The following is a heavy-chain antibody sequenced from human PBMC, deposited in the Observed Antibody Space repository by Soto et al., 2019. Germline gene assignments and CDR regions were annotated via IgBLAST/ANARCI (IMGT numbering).Heavy chain of an antibody. J-gene: IGHJ4*02. CDR3: ATDKGYCSGGSCYSLGFDY. V-gene: IGHV3-33*01. Sequence: QVQLVESGGGVVQPGMSLRLSCAASGFTFSSYGMHWVRQAPGKGLEWVAVIWDDGSKKYYADSVKGRFTISRDNSKNTLYLQMNSRRAEDTAVYYCATDKGYCSGGSCYSLGFDYWGQGTLVTVSS. CDR1: GFTFSSYG. CDR2: IWDDGSKK. D-gene: IGHD2-15*01.